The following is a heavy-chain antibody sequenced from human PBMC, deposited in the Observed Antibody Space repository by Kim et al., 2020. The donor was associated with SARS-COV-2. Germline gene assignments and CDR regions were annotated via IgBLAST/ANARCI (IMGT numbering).Heavy chain of an antibody. CDR2: IYYSGST. V-gene: IGHV4-39*01. J-gene: IGHJ4*02. Sequence: SETLSLTCTVSGGSISSSSYYWGWIRQPPGKGLEWIGSIYYSGSTYYNPSLKSRVTISVDTSKNQFSLKLSSVTAADTAVYYCARVVRGYGSGSYVGRYFDYWGQGTLVTVSS. CDR3: ARVVRGYGSGSYVGRYFDY. CDR1: GGSISSSSYY. D-gene: IGHD3-10*01.